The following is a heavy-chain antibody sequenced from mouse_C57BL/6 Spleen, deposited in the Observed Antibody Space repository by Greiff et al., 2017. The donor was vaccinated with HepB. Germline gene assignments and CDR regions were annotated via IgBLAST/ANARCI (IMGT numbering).Heavy chain of an antibody. CDR3: ASKLGYYFDY. Sequence: EVQLQQSGPELVKPGASVKISCKASGYSFTGYYMNWVKQSPEKSLEWIGEINPSTGGTTYNQKFKAKATLTVDKSSSTAYMQLKSLTSEDSAVYYCASKLGYYFDYWGQGTTLTVSS. CDR2: INPSTGGT. V-gene: IGHV1-42*01. D-gene: IGHD4-1*01. J-gene: IGHJ2*01. CDR1: GYSFTGYY.